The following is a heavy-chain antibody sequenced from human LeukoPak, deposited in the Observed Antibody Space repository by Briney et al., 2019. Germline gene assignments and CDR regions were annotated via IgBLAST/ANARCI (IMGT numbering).Heavy chain of an antibody. J-gene: IGHJ3*01. CDR1: GYTFTSDD. CDR2: MNPKSGNT. D-gene: IGHD5-18*01. V-gene: IGHV1-8*01. Sequence: GASVKVSCKASGYTFTSDDINWVRQATGQGLEWMGWMNPKSGNTGYAQNFQGRVTMARSTSISTAYMELSSLTSADTAVYYCARIRGFSYGLAFDLWGQGTMVTVSS. CDR3: ARIRGFSYGLAFDL.